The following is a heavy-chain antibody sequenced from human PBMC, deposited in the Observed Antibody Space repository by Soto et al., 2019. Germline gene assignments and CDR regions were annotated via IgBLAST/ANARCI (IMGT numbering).Heavy chain of an antibody. J-gene: IGHJ6*02. D-gene: IGHD3-3*01. CDR1: GFTFDDYA. V-gene: IGHV3-9*01. CDR2: ISWNGDTM. CDR3: AKDSGRYDFSALAV. Sequence: EVQLVQSGGGLVQPGRTLRLSCEASGFTFDDYAMHWVRQAPGKGLEWVSGISWNGDTMVYADSVRGRFTISRDNSKNVLYLEMTSLRREDTAMYYCAKDSGRYDFSALAVWGQGTTVSVSS.